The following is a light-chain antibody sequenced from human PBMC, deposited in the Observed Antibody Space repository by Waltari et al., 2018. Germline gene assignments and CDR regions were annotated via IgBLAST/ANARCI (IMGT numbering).Light chain of an antibody. J-gene: IGKJ1*01. V-gene: IGKV3-20*01. CDR3: QKYGTLPAT. CDR2: DAS. CDR1: QGGSRT. Sequence: VFTKSPGSLSFSPGANATRSCRASQGGSRTLAWNQQKPGQAPRLLIYDASTRATGIPDRFSGSGSGTDFSRTISRLEPEDFAVYYCQKYGTLPATFGQGTKVEIK.